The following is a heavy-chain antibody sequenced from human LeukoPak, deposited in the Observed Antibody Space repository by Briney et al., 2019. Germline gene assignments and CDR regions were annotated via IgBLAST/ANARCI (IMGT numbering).Heavy chain of an antibody. CDR1: GFTFSSYA. J-gene: IGHJ4*02. D-gene: IGHD3-22*01. Sequence: GSLRLSRAASGFTFSSYAMSWVRQAPGKGLEWVSAISGSGGSTYYADSVKGRFTISRDNSKNTLYLQMNSLRAEDTAVYYCAKDRITMIVVAIFDYWGQGTLVTVSS. CDR2: ISGSGGST. V-gene: IGHV3-23*01. CDR3: AKDRITMIVVAIFDY.